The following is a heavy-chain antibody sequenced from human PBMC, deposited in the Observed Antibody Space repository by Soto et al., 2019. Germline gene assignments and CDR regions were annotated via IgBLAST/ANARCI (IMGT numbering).Heavy chain of an antibody. D-gene: IGHD3-16*02. V-gene: IGHV4-39*01. Sequence: SETLSLTCTVSGGSISSSSYYWGWIRQPPGKGLEWIGSIYYSGSTYYNPSLKSRVTISVDTSKNQFSLKLSSVTAADTAVYYCARRGGPPSGADFDYIWGSYRPPVNFDYWGQGTLVTVSS. J-gene: IGHJ4*02. CDR2: IYYSGST. CDR1: GGSISSSSYY. CDR3: ARRGGPPSGADFDYIWGSYRPPVNFDY.